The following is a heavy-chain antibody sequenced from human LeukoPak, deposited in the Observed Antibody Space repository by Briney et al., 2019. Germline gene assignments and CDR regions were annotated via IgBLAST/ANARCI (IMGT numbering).Heavy chain of an antibody. CDR2: IGTRPNMV. Sequence: PGGSLRLSCASSGSVFSNDAMTWVRQAPGKGLQWLSYIGTRPNMVYYADSVKGRFIISRDNAKNLLYLQMTSLRAEDTAVYYCARPHGPGWGRSDPWGQGTQVTVSS. J-gene: IGHJ5*02. CDR1: GSVFSNDA. V-gene: IGHV3-48*04. CDR3: ARPHGPGWGRSDP. D-gene: IGHD3-16*01.